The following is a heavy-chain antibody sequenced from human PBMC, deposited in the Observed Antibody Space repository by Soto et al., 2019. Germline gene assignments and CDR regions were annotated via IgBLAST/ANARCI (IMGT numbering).Heavy chain of an antibody. CDR3: ARGGALSTSWYWGDGLES. J-gene: IGHJ4*02. Sequence: QVQLEQSGSEVKKSGSSVKVSCKASGYSFSSHAITWVRQAPGQGLEWMGGIIPVFGTPSYAQKFQGRVTISADKSTNTSYLELRSLRSEDTAVYYCARGGALSTSWYWGDGLESWGQGTQVTVSS. D-gene: IGHD6-13*01. CDR1: GYSFSSHA. V-gene: IGHV1-69*06. CDR2: IIPVFGTP.